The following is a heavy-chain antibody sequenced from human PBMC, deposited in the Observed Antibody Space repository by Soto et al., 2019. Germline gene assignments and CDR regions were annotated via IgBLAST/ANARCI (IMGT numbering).Heavy chain of an antibody. Sequence: SVKVSCKASGGTFSSYTISWVRQAPGQGLEWMGRIIPILGIANYAQKFQGRVTITADKSTSTAYMELSSLRSEDTAVYYCARGGTTVTTGVSSRVRFAPWAQGTLVTVSS. CDR3: ARGGTTVTTGVSSRVRFAP. V-gene: IGHV1-69*02. J-gene: IGHJ5*02. CDR2: IIPILGIA. D-gene: IGHD1-1*01. CDR1: GGTFSSYT.